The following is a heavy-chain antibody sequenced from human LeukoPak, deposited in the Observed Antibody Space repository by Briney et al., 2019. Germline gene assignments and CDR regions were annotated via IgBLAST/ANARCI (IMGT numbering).Heavy chain of an antibody. CDR1: EYTFTGYY. D-gene: IGHD1-26*01. V-gene: IGHV1-2*02. Sequence: ASVKVSCKASEYTFTGYYIHWVRQAPGQGLEWMGGINPNSGGTNYAQKFQGRITLTRDTSITTAYMELSRLRSDDTAVYYCATCLPPDGIVGATVDWFDPWAREPWSPSPQ. CDR2: INPNSGGT. J-gene: IGHJ5*02. CDR3: ATCLPPDGIVGATVDWFDP.